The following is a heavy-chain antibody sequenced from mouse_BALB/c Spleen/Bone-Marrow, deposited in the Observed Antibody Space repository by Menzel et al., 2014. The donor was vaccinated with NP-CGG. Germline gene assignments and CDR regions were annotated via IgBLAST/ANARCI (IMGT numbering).Heavy chain of an antibody. CDR1: GYTFTSYW. V-gene: IGHV1S22*01. J-gene: IGHJ1*01. Sequence: LQQSGSELVRPGASEKLSCKASGYTFTSYWMHWVKQTHGQGLEWIGNIYPGSGSTNYDEKFKSKGTLTVDTSSSTAYKHLSSLTSENSAVYYCTRGDGNYWYFDVWGAGTPVTVSS. CDR2: IYPGSGST. D-gene: IGHD2-1*01. CDR3: TRGDGNYWYFDV.